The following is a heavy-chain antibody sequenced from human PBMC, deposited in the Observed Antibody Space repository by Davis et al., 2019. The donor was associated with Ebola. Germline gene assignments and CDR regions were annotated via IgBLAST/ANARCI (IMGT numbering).Heavy chain of an antibody. CDR1: GYTFTDYY. CDR2: INGNNGGT. J-gene: IGHJ4*02. V-gene: IGHV1-2*06. CDR3: TRYLLGYCSGDRCYPFDY. D-gene: IGHD2-15*01. Sequence: AASVKVSCKTSGYTFTDYYKHWVRRAPGQGLEWVGRINGNNGGTNYAQKFQGRVTMTRDTSINTAYMELNSLTSDDTAVYYCTRYLLGYCSGDRCYPFDYWGQGALVTVSS.